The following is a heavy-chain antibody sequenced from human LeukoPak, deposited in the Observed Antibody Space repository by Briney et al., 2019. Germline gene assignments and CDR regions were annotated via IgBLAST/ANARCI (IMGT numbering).Heavy chain of an antibody. J-gene: IGHJ4*02. CDR1: GYSFTSYG. D-gene: IGHD2-15*01. Sequence: ASVKVSCKASGYSFTSYGISWVRQAPGQGLEWMGWISAYNGNTSYVQKLQGRVTMTTDTSTSTAYMEVRSLRSDDTAVYYCARSRIGSERSFDYWGQGALVTVSS. CDR2: ISAYNGNT. V-gene: IGHV1-18*01. CDR3: ARSRIGSERSFDY.